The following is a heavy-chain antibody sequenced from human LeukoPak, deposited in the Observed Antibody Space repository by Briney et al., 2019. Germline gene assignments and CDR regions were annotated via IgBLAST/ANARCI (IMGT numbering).Heavy chain of an antibody. CDR1: GGTFSSYV. V-gene: IGHV1-69*13. J-gene: IGHJ5*02. CDR3: AVAPDYYDFWSGYLSP. CDR2: IIPIFGAA. D-gene: IGHD3-3*01. Sequence: GASVKVSCKASGGTFSSYVISWVRQAPRQGLEWMGGIIPIFGAANYAQKFQGRVTITADESTNTAYMELSSLRSEDTAVYYCAVAPDYYDFWSGYLSPWGQGTLVTVSS.